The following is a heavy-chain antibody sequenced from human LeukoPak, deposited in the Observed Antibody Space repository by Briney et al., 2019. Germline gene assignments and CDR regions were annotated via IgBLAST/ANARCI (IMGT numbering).Heavy chain of an antibody. CDR1: GGSISSSSYY. V-gene: IGHV4-39*01. J-gene: IGHJ3*02. Sequence: SETLSLTCTVSGGSISSSSYYWGWIRQPPGKGLGWIGSIYYSGSTYYNPSLKSRVTISVDTSKNQFSLKLSSVTAADTAVYYCARPMETPIDAFDIWGQGTMVTVSS. D-gene: IGHD1-1*01. CDR3: ARPMETPIDAFDI. CDR2: IYYSGST.